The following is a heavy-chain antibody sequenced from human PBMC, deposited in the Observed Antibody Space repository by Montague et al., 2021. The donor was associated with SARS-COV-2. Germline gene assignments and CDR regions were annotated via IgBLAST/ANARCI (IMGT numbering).Heavy chain of an antibody. Sequence: SETLSLTCTVSGGSISSSGYYWGWIRQPPGKGLEWVGSFFYSGSTYYNPSLKSRVTISVDTFKNQFSLKLSSVTAADTAVYYCARPQQQLAFDYWGQGTLVTVSS. J-gene: IGHJ4*02. D-gene: IGHD6-13*01. CDR1: GGSISSSGYY. CDR3: ARPQQQLAFDY. CDR2: FFYSGST. V-gene: IGHV4-39*01.